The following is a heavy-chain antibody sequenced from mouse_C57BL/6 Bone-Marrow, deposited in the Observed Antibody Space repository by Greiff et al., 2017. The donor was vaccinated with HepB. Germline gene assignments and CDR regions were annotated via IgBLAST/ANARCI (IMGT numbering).Heavy chain of an antibody. CDR1: GFSFNTYA. J-gene: IGHJ4*01. D-gene: IGHD2-3*01. CDR3: VRDGYYPFDYAMDY. CDR2: IRSKSNNYAT. V-gene: IGHV10-1*01. Sequence: EVQVVESGGGLVQPKGSLKLSCAASGFSFNTYAMNWVRQAPGKGLEWVARIRSKSNNYATYYADSVKDRFTISRDDSESMLYLQMNNLKTEDTAMYYCVRDGYYPFDYAMDYWGQGTSVTVSS.